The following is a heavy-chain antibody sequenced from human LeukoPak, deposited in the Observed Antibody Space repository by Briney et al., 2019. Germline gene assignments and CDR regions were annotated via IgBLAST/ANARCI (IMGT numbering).Heavy chain of an antibody. D-gene: IGHD3-3*01. J-gene: IGHJ5*02. CDR1: GGSFSGYY. Sequence: SETLSLTCAVYGGSFSGYYWSWIRQPPGKGLEWIGEINHSGSTNYNPSLKSRVTISVDTSKNQFSLKLSSVTAADTAVYYCARGDFIFGVVIARNNWFDPWGQGTLVTVS. V-gene: IGHV4-34*01. CDR2: INHSGST. CDR3: ARGDFIFGVVIARNNWFDP.